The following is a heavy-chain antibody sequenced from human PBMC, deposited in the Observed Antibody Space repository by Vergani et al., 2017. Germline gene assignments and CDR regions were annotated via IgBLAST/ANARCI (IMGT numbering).Heavy chain of an antibody. D-gene: IGHD3-22*01. CDR1: GFTFSSYS. CDR3: AGEYYYDSRYYYGMDV. J-gene: IGHJ6*02. CDR2: ISYDGSNK. V-gene: IGHV3-30*03. Sequence: VQLVESGGGLVKPGGSLRLSCAASGFTFSSYSMHWVRQAPGKGLEWVAVISYDGSNKYYADSVKGRFTISRDNSKNTLYLQMNSLRAEDTAVYYCAGEYYYDSRYYYGMDVWGQGTTVTVSS.